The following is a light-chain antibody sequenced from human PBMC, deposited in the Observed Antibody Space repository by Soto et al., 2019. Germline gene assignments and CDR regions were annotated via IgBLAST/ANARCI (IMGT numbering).Light chain of an antibody. CDR1: QAITNY. CDR3: QQYDNLPIT. J-gene: IGKJ3*01. CDR2: DAS. Sequence: DIQMTQSPSSLSASVGDRVTITCQASQAITNYLNWYQHKPGKAPKLLIYDASNLETGVPSRFSGSRSGTDFTFTISSLQPKDIAKYYCQQYDNLPITFGPGTKVDIK. V-gene: IGKV1-33*01.